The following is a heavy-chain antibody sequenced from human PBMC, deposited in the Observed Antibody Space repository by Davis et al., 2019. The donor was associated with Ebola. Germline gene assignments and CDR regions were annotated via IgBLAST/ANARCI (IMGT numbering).Heavy chain of an antibody. J-gene: IGHJ4*02. CDR1: GGSFSSHP. Sequence: SAKVSCKTSGGSFSSHPISWVRQAPRQGLEWMGGIIPIFDTPHYAQKFQGRITITADASTSTAYMGLSSLRSEDTATYFCARDFDGGNYYFDYWGTGTPVTVSS. V-gene: IGHV1-69*13. D-gene: IGHD3-9*01. CDR2: IIPIFDTP. CDR3: ARDFDGGNYYFDY.